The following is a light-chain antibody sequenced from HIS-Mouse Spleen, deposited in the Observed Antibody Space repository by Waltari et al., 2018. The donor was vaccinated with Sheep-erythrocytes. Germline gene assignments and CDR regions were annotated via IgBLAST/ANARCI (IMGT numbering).Light chain of an antibody. CDR2: DVS. CDR3: CSYAGSYNHV. J-gene: IGLJ1*01. V-gene: IGLV2-11*01. Sequence: QPRSVSGSPGQSVTISCTGTSSDVGGYNYVSWYQQHPGKAPKLMIYDVSKRPSGVPDRFSGSKSGNTASLAISGLQAEDEADYYCCSYAGSYNHVFATGTKVTVL. CDR1: SSDVGGYNY.